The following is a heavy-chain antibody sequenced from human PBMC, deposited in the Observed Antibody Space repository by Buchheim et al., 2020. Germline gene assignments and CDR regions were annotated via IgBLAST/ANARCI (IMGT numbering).Heavy chain of an antibody. CDR1: GGSFSGYY. CDR2: INHSGST. J-gene: IGHJ3*02. D-gene: IGHD6-13*01. Sequence: QVQLQQWGAGLLKPSETLSLTCAVYGGSFSGYYWSWIRQPPGKGLEWIGEINHSGSTNYNPSLKSRVTISVDTSKNQLSLKLSSVTAADTAVYYCARTLFNGYSSSWYPTFDAFDIWGQGT. CDR3: ARTLFNGYSSSWYPTFDAFDI. V-gene: IGHV4-34*01.